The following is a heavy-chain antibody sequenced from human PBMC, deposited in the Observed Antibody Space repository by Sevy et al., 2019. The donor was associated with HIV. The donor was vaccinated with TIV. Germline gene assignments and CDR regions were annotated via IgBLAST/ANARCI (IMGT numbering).Heavy chain of an antibody. Sequence: AAVKVSCKASGYTFTSYGISWVRQAPGQGLEWMGWISAYNRNTNYAQKLQGRVTITTDTSTSTAYMELRSLRSDDTAMYYCARGILDSRSGSYTAFDYWGQGTLVTVSS. CDR2: ISAYNRNT. V-gene: IGHV1-18*01. CDR3: ARGILDSRSGSYTAFDY. J-gene: IGHJ4*02. D-gene: IGHD3-10*01. CDR1: GYTFTSYG.